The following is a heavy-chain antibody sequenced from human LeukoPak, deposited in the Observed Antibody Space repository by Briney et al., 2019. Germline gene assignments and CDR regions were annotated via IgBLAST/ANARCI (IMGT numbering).Heavy chain of an antibody. CDR3: ARDRPKEPAAATQRGY. D-gene: IGHD2-2*01. V-gene: IGHV3-11*01. CDR2: ISSSGSTI. Sequence: GGSLRLSCAASGFNFNNYWMSWIRQAPGKGLEWVSYISSSGSTIYYADSVKGRFTISRDNAKNSLYLQMNSLRAEDTAVYYCARDRPKEPAAATQRGYWGQGTLVTVSS. J-gene: IGHJ4*02. CDR1: GFNFNNYW.